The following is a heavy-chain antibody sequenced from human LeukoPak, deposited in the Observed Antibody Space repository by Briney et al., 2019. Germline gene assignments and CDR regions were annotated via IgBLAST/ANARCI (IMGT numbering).Heavy chain of an antibody. D-gene: IGHD5-18*01. J-gene: IGHJ3*02. CDR3: ARVDTAHDAFDI. CDR1: GYAFTSYY. Sequence: GASVTVSCKASGYAFTSYYMHWVRQAPGQGLEWMGIINPSGGSTSYAQKFQGRVTMTRDTSTSTVYMELSSLRSEDTAVYYCARVDTAHDAFDIWGQGTMVTVSS. V-gene: IGHV1-46*01. CDR2: INPSGGST.